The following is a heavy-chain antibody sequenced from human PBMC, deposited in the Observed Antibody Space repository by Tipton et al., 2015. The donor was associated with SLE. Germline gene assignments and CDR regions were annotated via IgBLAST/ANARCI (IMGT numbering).Heavy chain of an antibody. D-gene: IGHD6-13*01. Sequence: TLSLTCTVSGGSISGYYWSWVRQPPGKGLEWIGDIYFSGNTNYNPSLKSRVTISLDTSKNQLSLKLSSVTAADTAVYYCTRERFSSSGFYRYFDLWGRGTLVTVSS. V-gene: IGHV4-59*01. CDR3: TRERFSSSGFYRYFDL. CDR2: IYFSGNT. CDR1: GGSISGYY. J-gene: IGHJ2*01.